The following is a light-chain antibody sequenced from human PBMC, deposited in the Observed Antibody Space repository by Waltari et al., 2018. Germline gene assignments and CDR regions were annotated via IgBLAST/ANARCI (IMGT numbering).Light chain of an antibody. Sequence: QSALTQPASVSGSPGQSITISCTGTSSDVGAYNYVSWYQHYPGKAPKLMIYEVSNRPSGIAKRFSGSKSRNIASLTISGLQAEDEADYYCSSFSSSRSVLFGGGTKLTVL. CDR1: SSDVGAYNY. V-gene: IGLV2-14*01. J-gene: IGLJ2*01. CDR2: EVS. CDR3: SSFSSSRSVL.